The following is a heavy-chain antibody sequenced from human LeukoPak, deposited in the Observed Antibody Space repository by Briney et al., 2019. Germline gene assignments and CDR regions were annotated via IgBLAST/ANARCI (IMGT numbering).Heavy chain of an antibody. CDR1: GGSISSSSDT. CDR2: IYYRGST. D-gene: IGHD7-27*01. CDR3: ARGPWGFRVSDY. J-gene: IGHJ4*02. Sequence: PSETLSLTCTVSGGSISSSSDTWGWIRQPPGKGLEWIGNIYYRGSTYYNPSLKSRVTISVDTSKNQFSLNLSSVTAADTAVYYCARGPWGFRVSDYWGQGTLVTVSS. V-gene: IGHV4-39*01.